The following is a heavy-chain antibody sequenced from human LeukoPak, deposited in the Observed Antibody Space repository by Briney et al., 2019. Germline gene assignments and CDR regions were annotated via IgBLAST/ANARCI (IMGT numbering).Heavy chain of an antibody. V-gene: IGHV1-8*01. D-gene: IGHD3-10*01. CDR1: GYTFTSYD. J-gene: IGHJ5*02. Sequence: GASVKVSCKASGYTFTSYDINWVRQATGQGLEWMGWMNPNSGNTGYAQKFQGRVTMTRNTSISTAYMELSSLRSEDTAVYYCARGPPHYYGSGSYWFDPWGQGTLVTVSS. CDR2: MNPNSGNT. CDR3: ARGPPHYYGSGSYWFDP.